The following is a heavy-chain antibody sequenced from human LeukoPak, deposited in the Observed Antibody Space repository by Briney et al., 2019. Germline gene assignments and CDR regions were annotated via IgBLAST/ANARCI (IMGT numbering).Heavy chain of an antibody. CDR3: ARITPIAVAQKGQYYFDY. D-gene: IGHD6-19*01. Sequence: SETLSLTCTVSGGSISSYYWSWIRQPPGKGLEWIGYIYYSGSTNYNPSLKSRVTISVDTSKNQFSLKLSSVTAADTAVYYCARITPIAVAQKGQYYFDYWGQGTLVTVSS. J-gene: IGHJ4*02. V-gene: IGHV4-59*01. CDR2: IYYSGST. CDR1: GGSISSYY.